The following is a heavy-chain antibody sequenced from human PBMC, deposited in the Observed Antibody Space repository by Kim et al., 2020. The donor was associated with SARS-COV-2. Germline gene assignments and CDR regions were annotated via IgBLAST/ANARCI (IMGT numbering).Heavy chain of an antibody. CDR1: GGSISSGDYY. CDR3: ARGPQTSLWTRSYAFDI. Sequence: SETLSLTCTVSGGSISSGDYYWSWIRQPPGKGLEWIGYIYYSGSTYYNPSLKSRVTISVDTSKNQFSLKLSSVTAADTAVYYCARGPQTSLWTRSYAFDIWGQGTMVTVSS. V-gene: IGHV4-30-4*01. CDR2: IYYSGST. J-gene: IGHJ3*02. D-gene: IGHD3-10*01.